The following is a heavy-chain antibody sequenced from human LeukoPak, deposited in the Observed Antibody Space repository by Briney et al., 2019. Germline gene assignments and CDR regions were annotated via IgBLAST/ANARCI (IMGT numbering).Heavy chain of an antibody. CDR1: GGSFSGYY. V-gene: IGHV4-34*09. CDR3: AREGGSSSPSRGLFDY. CDR2: INHSGST. Sequence: SETLSLTCAVYGGSFSGYYWSWIRQPPGKGLEWIGEINHSGSTNYNPSLKSRVTISVDTSKNQFSLKLSSVTAADTAVYYCAREGGSSSPSRGLFDYWGQGTLVTVSS. D-gene: IGHD6-6*01. J-gene: IGHJ4*02.